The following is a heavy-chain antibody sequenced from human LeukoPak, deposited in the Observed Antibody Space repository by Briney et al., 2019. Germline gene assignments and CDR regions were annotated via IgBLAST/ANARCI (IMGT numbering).Heavy chain of an antibody. CDR2: INHSGST. CDR1: GGSFSGYY. D-gene: IGHD2-2*01. J-gene: IGHJ6*03. V-gene: IGHV4-34*01. CDR3: ARLRYCSSTSCRGYYYMDV. Sequence: SETLSLTCAVYGGSFSGYYWSWIRQPPGKGLEWIGEINHSGSTNYNPSLKSRVTISVDTSKNQFSLKLSSVTAADTAVYYCARLRYCSSTSCRGYYYMDVWGKGTTVTVSS.